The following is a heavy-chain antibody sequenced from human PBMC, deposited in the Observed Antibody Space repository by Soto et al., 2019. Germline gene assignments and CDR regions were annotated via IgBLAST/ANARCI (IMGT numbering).Heavy chain of an antibody. V-gene: IGHV4-4*02. D-gene: IGHD3-22*01. CDR3: ARNRGYDSSGYYEGALLDY. CDR1: GGSISSSNW. CDR2: IYHSGST. Sequence: QVQLQESGPGLVKPSGTLSLTCAVSGGSISSSNWWSWVRQPPGKGLEWIGEIYHSGSTNYNPSLKSRVTISVDKSKNQFSLKLSSVTAADTAVYYCARNRGYDSSGYYEGALLDYWGQGTLVTVSS. J-gene: IGHJ4*02.